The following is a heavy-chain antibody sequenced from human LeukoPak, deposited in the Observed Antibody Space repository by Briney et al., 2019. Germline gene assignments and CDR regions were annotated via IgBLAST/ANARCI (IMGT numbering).Heavy chain of an antibody. Sequence: SETLSLTCTVSGYSISSGYYWGWIRQPPGKGLEWLGSIYHSGSTYYNPSLKSRVTISVDTSKNQFSLKLSSVTAADTAVYYCASSFSYYGSGSYYNWFDPWGQGTLVTVSS. D-gene: IGHD3-10*01. CDR3: ASSFSYYGSGSYYNWFDP. J-gene: IGHJ5*02. V-gene: IGHV4-38-2*02. CDR1: GYSISSGYY. CDR2: IYHSGST.